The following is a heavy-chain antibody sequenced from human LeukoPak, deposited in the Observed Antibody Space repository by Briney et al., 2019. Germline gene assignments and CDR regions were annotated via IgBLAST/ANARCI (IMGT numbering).Heavy chain of an antibody. V-gene: IGHV4-39*07. CDR2: IYYSGST. D-gene: IGHD6-6*01. Sequence: SEALSLTCTVSGGSISSSSYYWGWIRQPPGKGLEWIGSIYYSGSTYYNPSLKSRVTISVDTSKNQFSLKLSSVTAAGTAVYYCARDARQLVLRSADWFDPWGQGTPVTVSS. CDR3: ARDARQLVLRSADWFDP. J-gene: IGHJ5*02. CDR1: GGSISSSSYY.